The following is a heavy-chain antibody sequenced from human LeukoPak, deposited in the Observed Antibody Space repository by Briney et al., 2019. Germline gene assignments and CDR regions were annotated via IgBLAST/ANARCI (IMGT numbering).Heavy chain of an antibody. CDR3: ARAGGYLLYFDS. CDR2: IYYGGST. D-gene: IGHD5-12*01. V-gene: IGHV4-59*08. Sequence: SETLSLTCTVSGGSISSYYWNWIRQPPGKGLEWIGYIYYGGSTNYNPSLKSRVTISVDTSKNEFSLKLNSVAAADTAVYYCARAGGYLLYFDSWGQGTLATVSS. CDR1: GGSISSYY. J-gene: IGHJ4*02.